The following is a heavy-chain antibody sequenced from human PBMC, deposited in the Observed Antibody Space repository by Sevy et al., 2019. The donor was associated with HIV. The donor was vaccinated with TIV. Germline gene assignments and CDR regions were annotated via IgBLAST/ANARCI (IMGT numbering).Heavy chain of an antibody. Sequence: GGSLRLSCSGSGFIFSDYYMSWIRQAPGTGLEWVSYISGSGITYYADSVEGRFTISRDNARNSLYLQMNSLRADDTAVYYCARDPLLGIAREVARGGYWGQRTLVTVSS. D-gene: IGHD2-2*03. J-gene: IGHJ4*02. CDR2: ISGSGIT. V-gene: IGHV3-11*01. CDR3: ARDPLLGIAREVARGGY. CDR1: GFIFSDYY.